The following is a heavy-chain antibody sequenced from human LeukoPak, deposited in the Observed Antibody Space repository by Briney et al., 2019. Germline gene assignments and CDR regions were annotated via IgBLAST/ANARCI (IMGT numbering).Heavy chain of an antibody. CDR3: AGQYSSSSAEYFQH. D-gene: IGHD6-6*01. J-gene: IGHJ1*01. Sequence: PGGSLRLSCAASVFTFSSYAMSWVRQAPGKGLEWVSAISGSGGSTYYADSVKGRFTISRDNSKNTLYLQMNSLRAEDTAVYYCAGQYSSSSAEYFQHWGQGTLVTVSS. V-gene: IGHV3-23*01. CDR1: VFTFSSYA. CDR2: ISGSGGST.